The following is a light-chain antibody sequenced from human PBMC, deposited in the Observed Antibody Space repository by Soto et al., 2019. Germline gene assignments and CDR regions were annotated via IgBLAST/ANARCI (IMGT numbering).Light chain of an antibody. Sequence: IVLTQSPATLSLSPWERATLSCRASQSVSTYLAWYQQKPGQAPRLLIHDASTRATGIPARFSGSGSGTEFTLTISSLQSEDFAVYDCQQYNNWPPITFGQGTRLEIK. V-gene: IGKV3-15*01. CDR3: QQYNNWPPIT. CDR1: QSVSTY. CDR2: DAS. J-gene: IGKJ5*01.